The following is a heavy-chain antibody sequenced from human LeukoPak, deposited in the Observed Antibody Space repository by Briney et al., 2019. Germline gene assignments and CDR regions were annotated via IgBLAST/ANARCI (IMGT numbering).Heavy chain of an antibody. J-gene: IGHJ3*02. CDR3: ASRIVGATDDAFDI. CDR2: IYYSGST. CDR1: GGSISSYY. D-gene: IGHD1-26*01. V-gene: IGHV4-59*01. Sequence: SETLSLTCTVSGGSISSYYWSWIRQPPGKGLEWIGYIYYSGSTNYNPSLKSRVTISVDTSKNQFSLKLSSVTAADTAVYYCASRIVGATDDAFDIWGQGTMVTVSS.